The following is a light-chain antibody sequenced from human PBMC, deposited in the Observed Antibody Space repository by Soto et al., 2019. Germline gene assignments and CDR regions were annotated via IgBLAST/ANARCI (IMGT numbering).Light chain of an antibody. V-gene: IGKV1-12*02. CDR2: GAS. J-gene: IGKJ3*01. Sequence: DIQMTQSPSSVSESVGDRVTITCRASQDIHAWLAWYQQKPGKAPNLLIYGASTLQSGVPSRFSASGSGRDFTLTISSLQPEDFATYYCQQANSFPFAFGPGTKVDFK. CDR3: QQANSFPFA. CDR1: QDIHAW.